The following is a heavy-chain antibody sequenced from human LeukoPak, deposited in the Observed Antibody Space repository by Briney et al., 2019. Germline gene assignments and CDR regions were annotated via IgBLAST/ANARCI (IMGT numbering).Heavy chain of an antibody. J-gene: IGHJ6*02. Sequence: SQTLSLTCTVSGGSINSAGYYWSWIRQHPGKGLEWIGYMYYSGSTYYNPSLKSRVTISADRSKNQFSLKLSSVTAADTPVYFCARDAEYYYGSGSYSSGIDVWGQGTTVTVSS. CDR3: ARDAEYYYGSGSYSSGIDV. CDR1: GGSINSAGYY. V-gene: IGHV4-31*03. D-gene: IGHD3-10*01. CDR2: MYYSGST.